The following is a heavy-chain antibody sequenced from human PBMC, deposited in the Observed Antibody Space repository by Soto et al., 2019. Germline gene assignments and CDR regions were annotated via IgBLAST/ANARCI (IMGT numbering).Heavy chain of an antibody. CDR2: IYYSGST. J-gene: IGHJ6*02. CDR1: GGSISSYY. D-gene: IGHD6-13*01. Sequence: SETLSLTCTVSGGSISSYYWSWIRQPPGKGLEWIGYIYYSGSTNYNPSLKSRVTISVDTSKNQFSLKLSSVTAADTAVYYCARDFALIAAAGERYYYYGMDVWGQGTTVTVSS. CDR3: ARDFALIAAAGERYYYYGMDV. V-gene: IGHV4-59*01.